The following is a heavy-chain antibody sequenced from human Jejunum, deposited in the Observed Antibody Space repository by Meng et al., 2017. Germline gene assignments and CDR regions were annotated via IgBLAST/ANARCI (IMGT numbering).Heavy chain of an antibody. CDR2: INSDGSIT. V-gene: IGHV3-74*01. CDR1: GFTFSNSW. Sequence: GGSLRLSCAASGFTFSNSWMHWVRQAPGKGLVWVSLINSDGSITVYADSVKGRFAISRDNAKNTLYLQMNSLRADDTALYYCAKGSRIVGASFFDYWGQGTLVTVSS. CDR3: AKGSRIVGASFFDY. J-gene: IGHJ4*02. D-gene: IGHD1-26*01.